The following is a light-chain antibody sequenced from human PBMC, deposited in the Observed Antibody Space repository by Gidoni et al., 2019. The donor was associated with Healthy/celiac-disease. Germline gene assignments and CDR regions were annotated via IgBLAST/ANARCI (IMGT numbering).Light chain of an antibody. Sequence: DIQMTQSPSSLSASVGDRVTITCGAGQSISSYLNWYQQKPGKAPKLLIYAASSLHSGVPSRFSGSGSGTDFTLTISSLQPEDFATYYCQQSYSTPLSCXPXTKVDIK. CDR1: QSISSY. J-gene: IGKJ3*01. CDR3: QQSYSTPLS. V-gene: IGKV1-39*01. CDR2: AAS.